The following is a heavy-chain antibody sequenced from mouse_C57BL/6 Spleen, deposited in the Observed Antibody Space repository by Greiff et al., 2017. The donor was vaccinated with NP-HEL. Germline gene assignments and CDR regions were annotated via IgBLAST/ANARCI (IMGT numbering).Heavy chain of an antibody. V-gene: IGHV1-64*01. CDR3: ARRPTAVVAPYYAMDY. J-gene: IGHJ4*01. D-gene: IGHD1-1*01. Sequence: QVQLQQPGAELVKPGASVKLSCKASGYTFTSYWMHWVKQRPGQGLEWIGMIHPNSGSTNYNEKFKSKATLTVDKSSSTAYMQLSSLTSADSAVYYCARRPTAVVAPYYAMDYWGQGTSVTVSS. CDR1: GYTFTSYW. CDR2: IHPNSGST.